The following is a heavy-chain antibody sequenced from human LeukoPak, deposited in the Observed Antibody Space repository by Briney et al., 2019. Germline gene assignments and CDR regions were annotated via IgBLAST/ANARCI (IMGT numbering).Heavy chain of an antibody. J-gene: IGHJ4*02. D-gene: IGHD3-22*01. CDR1: GASISSGRNY. V-gene: IGHV4-39*02. CDR3: ARDPFYDSSGYFDY. CDR2: IYYNGNS. Sequence: SETLSLTCNVSGASISSGRNYWGWIRQSPGKGLEWIGSIYYNGNSYYNPSLKSRVSISVDTSKNQFSLKLSSVTAADTAVYYCARDPFYDSSGYFDYWGQGTLVIVSS.